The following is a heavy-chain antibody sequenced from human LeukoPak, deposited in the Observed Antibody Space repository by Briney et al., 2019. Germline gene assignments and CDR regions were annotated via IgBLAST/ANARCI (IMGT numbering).Heavy chain of an antibody. Sequence: TSETLSLTCTVSGGSISSSSYYWGWIRQPPGKGLEWIGSIYYSGSTYYNPSLKSRVTISVDTSKNQFSLKLSSVTAADTAVYYCARHARSRGTMVRGVITTFDYWGQGTLITVSS. CDR2: IYYSGST. CDR1: GGSISSSSYY. CDR3: ARHARSRGTMVRGVITTFDY. D-gene: IGHD3-10*01. V-gene: IGHV4-39*01. J-gene: IGHJ4*02.